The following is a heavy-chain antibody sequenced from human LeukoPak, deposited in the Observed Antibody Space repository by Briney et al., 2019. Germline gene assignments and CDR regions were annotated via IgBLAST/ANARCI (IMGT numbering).Heavy chain of an antibody. CDR3: ARGPRSSNWFDP. CDR2: ISAYNGNT. D-gene: IGHD1-26*01. Sequence: ASVKVSFKASGYTFTSYYMHWVRQAPGQGLEWMGWISAYNGNTNYAQKLQGRVTMTTDTSTSTAYMELRSLRSDDTAVYYCARGPRSSNWFDPWGQGTLVTVSS. V-gene: IGHV1-18*04. CDR1: GYTFTSYY. J-gene: IGHJ5*02.